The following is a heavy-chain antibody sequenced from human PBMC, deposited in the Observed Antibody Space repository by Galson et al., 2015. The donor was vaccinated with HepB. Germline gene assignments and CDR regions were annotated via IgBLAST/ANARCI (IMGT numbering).Heavy chain of an antibody. Sequence: SLRLSCAASGFTFSSYGMHWVRQAPGKGLEWVAVIWYDGSNKFYADSVKGRFTISRDNSKNTLYLQMNSLRAEDTAVYYCARERIPFRGAIPAVLSQGPIDYWGQGTLVTVSS. CDR3: ARERIPFRGAIPAVLSQGPIDY. J-gene: IGHJ4*02. V-gene: IGHV3-33*01. CDR1: GFTFSSYG. CDR2: IWYDGSNK. D-gene: IGHD6-13*01.